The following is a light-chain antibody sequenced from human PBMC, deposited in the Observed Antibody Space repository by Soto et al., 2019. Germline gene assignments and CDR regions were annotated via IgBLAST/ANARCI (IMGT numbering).Light chain of an antibody. CDR1: QSISNW. J-gene: IGKJ2*02. Sequence: DIQMTQSPSTLSASIGDRVTITCRASQSISNWLAWYQQKPGEAPNLLIYKASSLQSGVPSRFSGSGSGTEFTLTISSLQPDDFAPYYCQQYNTYPGTFGQGTNLEIK. V-gene: IGKV1-5*03. CDR3: QQYNTYPGT. CDR2: KAS.